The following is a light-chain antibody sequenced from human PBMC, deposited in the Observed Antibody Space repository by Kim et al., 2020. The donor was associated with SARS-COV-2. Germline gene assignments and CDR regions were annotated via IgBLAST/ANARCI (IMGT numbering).Light chain of an antibody. CDR1: SNDIGSSDF. J-gene: IGLJ3*02. Sequence: QSALTQPASVSGSPGQTITISCTGSSNDIGSSDFISWYQQHPGKAPKLIIFDVSNRPSGVSDRFSASKSDITASLTISGLLAEDEADYYCHPSTTTRKGVFGVGTKVTVL. CDR3: HPSTTTRKGV. CDR2: DVS. V-gene: IGLV2-14*03.